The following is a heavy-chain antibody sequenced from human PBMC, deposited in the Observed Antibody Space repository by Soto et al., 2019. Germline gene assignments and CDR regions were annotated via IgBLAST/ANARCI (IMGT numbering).Heavy chain of an antibody. CDR2: ISGSGGST. D-gene: IGHD6-13*01. V-gene: IGHV3-23*01. J-gene: IGHJ6*02. CDR1: GFTFSSYA. CDR3: AKELVRRPGMDV. Sequence: EVQLLESGGGLVQPGGSLRLSCAASGFTFSSYAMSWVRQAPGKGLEWVSAISGSGGSTYYADSVKGRFTISRDNSKNPLYLQMNSLRAEDTAVYYWAKELVRRPGMDVWGQGTTVTVSS.